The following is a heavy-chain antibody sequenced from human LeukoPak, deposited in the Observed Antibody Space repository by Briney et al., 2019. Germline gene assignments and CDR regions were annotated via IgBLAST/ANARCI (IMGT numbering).Heavy chain of an antibody. Sequence: ASVKVSCKASGYTVTSYGISWVRQAPGQGLEWMGWISAYNGNTNYAQKLQGRVTMPTDTSTSTAYMELRSLRSDDTAVYYCARMGNYYDSSGSYDAFDIWGQGTMVTVSS. V-gene: IGHV1-18*01. CDR3: ARMGNYYDSSGSYDAFDI. J-gene: IGHJ3*02. CDR2: ISAYNGNT. CDR1: GYTVTSYG. D-gene: IGHD3-22*01.